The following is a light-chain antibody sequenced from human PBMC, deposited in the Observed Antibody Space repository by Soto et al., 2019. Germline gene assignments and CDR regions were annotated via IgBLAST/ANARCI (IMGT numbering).Light chain of an antibody. CDR2: ASS. Sequence: DIQLTQSPSFLSASVGDRVTITCRASQGISSYLAWYQQTPGKAPKLLIYASSTLQSGVPSRFSGSGSGTEFTLTISSLQPEDFATYCCQQLNTFPVTFGQGTRLDI. J-gene: IGKJ5*01. CDR1: QGISSY. CDR3: QQLNTFPVT. V-gene: IGKV1-9*01.